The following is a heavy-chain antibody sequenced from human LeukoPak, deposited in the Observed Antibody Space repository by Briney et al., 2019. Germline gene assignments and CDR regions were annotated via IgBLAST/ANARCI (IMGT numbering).Heavy chain of an antibody. CDR1: GFTFSSYV. CDR3: AKDSLWGSYRYTYFDY. Sequence: GGSLRLSCAASGFTFSSYVMHWVRQAPGKGLEWVAVMSYDGNIKYYADSVKGRFTISRDNSENTLYLQMNSLRAEDTAVYFCAKDSLWGSYRYTYFDYWGQGTLVTVSS. J-gene: IGHJ4*02. CDR2: MSYDGNIK. V-gene: IGHV3-30*18. D-gene: IGHD3-16*02.